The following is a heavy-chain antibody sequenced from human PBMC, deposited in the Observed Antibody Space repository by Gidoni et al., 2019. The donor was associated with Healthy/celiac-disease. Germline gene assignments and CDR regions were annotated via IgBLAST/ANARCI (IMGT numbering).Heavy chain of an antibody. CDR3: ATWPPGRDITMIVVVIDY. CDR1: GYTFTDYY. D-gene: IGHD3-22*01. J-gene: IGHJ4*02. V-gene: IGHV1-69-2*01. CDR2: VDPEDGET. Sequence: EVQLVQSGAEVKKPGATVKISCKVSGYTFTDYYMHWVQQAPGKGLEWMGLVDPEDGETIYAEKFQGRVTITADTSTDTAYMELSSLRSEDTAVYYCATWPPGRDITMIVVVIDYWGQGTLVTVSS.